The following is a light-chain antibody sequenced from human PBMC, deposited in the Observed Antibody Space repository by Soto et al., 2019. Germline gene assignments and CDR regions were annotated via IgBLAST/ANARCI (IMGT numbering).Light chain of an antibody. V-gene: IGLV1-51*01. CDR2: DNN. CDR3: GTWDNGLSALYV. J-gene: IGLJ1*01. Sequence: QSVLTQPPSVSAAPGQKVSISCSGSSSNIGNNYVSWYQQFPGTAPKLLIYDNNKRPSGIPDRFSGSKSGTSATLDITGLQTGDEADYYCGTWDNGLSALYVFGTGTKLTVL. CDR1: SSNIGNNY.